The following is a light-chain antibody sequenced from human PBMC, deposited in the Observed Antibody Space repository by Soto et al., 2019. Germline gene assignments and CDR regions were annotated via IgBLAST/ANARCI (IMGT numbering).Light chain of an antibody. CDR2: DVS. J-gene: IGLJ2*01. V-gene: IGLV2-14*03. CDR1: NSDVGGYDS. Sequence: QSALTQPASVSGSPGQSITISCTGTNSDVGGYDSVSWYQQHPGKAPKLIIFDVSHRPSGISDRFSGSKSGNTASLTISGLHAEDEADYHCSSFTSSTTLVLFGGGTKLTVL. CDR3: SSFTSSTTLVL.